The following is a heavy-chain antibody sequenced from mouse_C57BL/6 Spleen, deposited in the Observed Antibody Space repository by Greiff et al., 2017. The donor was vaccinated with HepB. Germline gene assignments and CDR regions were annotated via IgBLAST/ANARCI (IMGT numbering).Heavy chain of an antibody. CDR1: GYTFTSYW. Sequence: QVQLKQPGAELVKPGASVKLSCKASGYTFTSYWMHWVKQRPGQGLEWIGMIHPNSGSTNYNEKFKSKATLTVDKSSSTAYMQLSSLTSEDSAVYYCARGAITTVVDGWYFDVWGTGTTVTVSS. CDR3: ARGAITTVVDGWYFDV. V-gene: IGHV1-64*01. D-gene: IGHD1-1*01. CDR2: IHPNSGST. J-gene: IGHJ1*03.